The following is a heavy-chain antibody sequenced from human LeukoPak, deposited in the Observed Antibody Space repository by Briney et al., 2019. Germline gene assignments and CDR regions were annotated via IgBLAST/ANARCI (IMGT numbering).Heavy chain of an antibody. CDR2: IYPGDSDT. CDR3: ATLGYSSSWYGHSGGWDY. V-gene: IGHV5-51*01. J-gene: IGHJ4*02. CDR1: GYSFTSYW. D-gene: IGHD6-13*01. Sequence: HGESLKISCKGSGYSFTSYWIGWVRQMPGKGLEWMGIIYPGDSDTRYSPSFQGQVTISADKSISTAYLQWSSLKASDTAMYYCATLGYSSSWYGHSGGWDYWGQGTLVTVSS.